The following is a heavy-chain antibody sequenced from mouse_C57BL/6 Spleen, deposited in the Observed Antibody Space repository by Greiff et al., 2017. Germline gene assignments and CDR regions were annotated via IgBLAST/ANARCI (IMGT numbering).Heavy chain of an antibody. J-gene: IGHJ2*01. CDR2: ISSGGSYT. CDR3: ARLVGYDVYFDY. D-gene: IGHD2-2*01. V-gene: IGHV5-6*01. Sequence: EVQLVESGGDLVKPGGSLKLSCAASGFTFSSYGMSWVRQTPDKRLEWVATISSGGSYTYYPDSVKGRFTISRDNAKNTLYLQMSSLKSEDTAMYYCARLVGYDVYFDYWGQGTTLTVSS. CDR1: GFTFSSYG.